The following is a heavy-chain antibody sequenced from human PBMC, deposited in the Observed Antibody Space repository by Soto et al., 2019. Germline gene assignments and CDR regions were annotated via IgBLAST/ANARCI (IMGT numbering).Heavy chain of an antibody. V-gene: IGHV5-51*01. CDR3: ARRIGSSGHMDV. CDR2: IYPGDSDT. Sequence: XESLKISCQCSGNSFTSYWIGLVRQMPGKGLEWMGIIYPGDSDTRYSPSFQGQVTISADKSISTAYLQWSSLKASDTAMYYCARRIGSSGHMDVWGQGTTVTVSS. J-gene: IGHJ6*02. CDR1: GNSFTSYW. D-gene: IGHD3-22*01.